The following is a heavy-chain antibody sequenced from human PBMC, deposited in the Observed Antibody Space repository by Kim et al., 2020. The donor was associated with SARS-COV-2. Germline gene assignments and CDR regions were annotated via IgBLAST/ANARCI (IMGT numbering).Heavy chain of an antibody. Sequence: GGSLRLSCAASGFTFTNYWMSWVRQAPGKGLELVAFIKQDGTEKYYVDSVKGRFTISRDNARNSLYLQLDSLRAEDTAVYYCAKGGWYSDYWGQGTLVTVSS. CDR1: GFTFTNYW. D-gene: IGHD6-19*01. J-gene: IGHJ4*02. V-gene: IGHV3-7*03. CDR3: AKGGWYSDY. CDR2: IKQDGTEK.